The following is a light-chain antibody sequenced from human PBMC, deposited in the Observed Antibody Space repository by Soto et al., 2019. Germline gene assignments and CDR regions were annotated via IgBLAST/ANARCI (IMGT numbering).Light chain of an antibody. Sequence: EIVLTQSPGTLSVSPGERATLSCRASQSVSSKLAWFQQKPGQAPSLLIYGVSTRATGVPVRFSGSGSGTEFTLTINSLQSEEFAVYYCQQYNNWPHTFGQGTKVDIK. J-gene: IGKJ2*01. CDR3: QQYNNWPHT. V-gene: IGKV3-15*01. CDR2: GVS. CDR1: QSVSSK.